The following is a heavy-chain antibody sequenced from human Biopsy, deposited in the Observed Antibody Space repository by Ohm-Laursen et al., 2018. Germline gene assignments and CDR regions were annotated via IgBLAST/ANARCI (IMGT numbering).Heavy chain of an antibody. V-gene: IGHV1-24*01. Sequence: ATVKISCKVSGYVLSELSMRWVRQAPGKGLEWMGGFVPEDDERIYARKFQGRVTMTEDTSTGTAYMELRGLRSDDTAVYFCTTSAEYGALDYWGQGTLVTVSS. CDR2: FVPEDDER. CDR3: TTSAEYGALDY. D-gene: IGHD2-2*01. CDR1: GYVLSELS. J-gene: IGHJ4*02.